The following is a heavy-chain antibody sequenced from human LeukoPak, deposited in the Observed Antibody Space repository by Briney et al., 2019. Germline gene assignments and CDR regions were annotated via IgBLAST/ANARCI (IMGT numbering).Heavy chain of an antibody. CDR1: GFTFSDYY. CDR2: ISSSGSTI. V-gene: IGHV3-11*04. CDR3: ARVRNNYDSSGFSAAEY. J-gene: IGHJ4*02. D-gene: IGHD3-22*01. Sequence: GGSLRLSCAASGFTFSDYYVSWIRQAPGKGLEWVSYISSSGSTIYYADSVKGRFTISRDNAKNSLYLQMNSLRAEDTAVYYCARVRNNYDSSGFSAAEYWGQGTLVTVSS.